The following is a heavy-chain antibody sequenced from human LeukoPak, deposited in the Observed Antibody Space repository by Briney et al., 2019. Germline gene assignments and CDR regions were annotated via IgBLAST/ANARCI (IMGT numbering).Heavy chain of an antibody. D-gene: IGHD2-15*01. CDR1: GFNFRSYE. J-gene: IGHJ4*02. CDR3: ARDYCSGGSCYGLVDY. CDR2: ISSSGSTI. Sequence: PGGSLRLSCAASGFNFRSYEMNWVRQAPGKGLEWVSYISSSGSTIYYADSVKGRFTISRDNAKNSLYLQMNSLRAEDTAVYYCARDYCSGGSCYGLVDYWGQGALVTVSS. V-gene: IGHV3-48*03.